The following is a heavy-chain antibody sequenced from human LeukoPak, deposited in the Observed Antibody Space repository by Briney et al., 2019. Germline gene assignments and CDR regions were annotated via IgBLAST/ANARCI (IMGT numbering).Heavy chain of an antibody. CDR3: ARQYGSGWYGEFDY. J-gene: IGHJ4*02. CDR2: IYPGDSDT. Sequence: GESLKISCKASENSFTTSWIGWVRQMPGKGLEWMGIIYPGDSDTRYSPSFQGQVTISADKSISTAYLQWSSLKASDTAMYYCARQYGSGWYGEFDYWGQGTLVTVSS. CDR1: ENSFTTSW. D-gene: IGHD6-19*01. V-gene: IGHV5-51*01.